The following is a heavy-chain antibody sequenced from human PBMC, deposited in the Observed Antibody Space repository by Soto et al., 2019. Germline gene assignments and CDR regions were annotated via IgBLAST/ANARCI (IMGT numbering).Heavy chain of an antibody. Sequence: EVHLLEYGGGLVQPGGSLRLSCVVSGSTFSSDDMSWVRQAPGRGLAWVSGISDSGGSTYYADSVKGRFTISRDNAKNTLYLQMKSLRVEDTALYYCAKDGGWSLAVAGLFDYWGPGTQVTVSS. CDR2: ISDSGGST. J-gene: IGHJ4*02. V-gene: IGHV3-23*01. CDR3: AKDGGWSLAVAGLFDY. CDR1: GSTFSSDD. D-gene: IGHD6-19*01.